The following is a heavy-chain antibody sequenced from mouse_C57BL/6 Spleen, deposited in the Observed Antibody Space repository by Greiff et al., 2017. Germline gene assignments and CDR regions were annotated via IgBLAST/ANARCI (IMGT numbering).Heavy chain of an antibody. J-gene: IGHJ4*01. CDR1: GYTFTSYG. CDR3: ARGSNYGAMDY. Sequence: QVQLQQSGAELARPGASVKLSCTASGYTFTSYGISWVKQRTGQGLGWIGEIYPRSGNTYYNEKFKGKATLTADKSSSTAYMELRSLTSEYSAVYFCARGSNYGAMDYWGQGTSVTVSS. D-gene: IGHD2-5*01. CDR2: IYPRSGNT. V-gene: IGHV1-81*01.